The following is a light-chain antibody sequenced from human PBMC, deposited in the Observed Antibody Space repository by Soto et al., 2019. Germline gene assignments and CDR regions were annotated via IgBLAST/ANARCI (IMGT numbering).Light chain of an antibody. V-gene: IGKV1-5*03. CDR2: KSS. J-gene: IGKJ1*01. CDR3: QQDSSYWT. CDR1: QDVDKW. Sequence: IVMSQSPSSLSASVGDTVTITCRASQDVDKWLAWYQQKPGKAPKRLIYKSSTLNGGVPSRFSAIGSGTEYSLTIRGLQPDDVATYYCQQDSSYWTFGQGTMVEIK.